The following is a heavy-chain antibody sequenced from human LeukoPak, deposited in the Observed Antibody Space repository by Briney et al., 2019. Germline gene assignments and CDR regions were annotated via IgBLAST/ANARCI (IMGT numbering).Heavy chain of an antibody. CDR1: GGSFSGYY. CDR2: INHSGST. Sequence: PSETLSLTCAVYGGSFSGYYWSWIRQPPGKGLEWIGEINHSGSTNYNPSLKSRVTISVDTSKNQFSLKLSSVTAADTAVYYCARHIRQQLDYWGQGTLVTVSS. J-gene: IGHJ4*02. V-gene: IGHV4-34*01. D-gene: IGHD6-13*01. CDR3: ARHIRQQLDY.